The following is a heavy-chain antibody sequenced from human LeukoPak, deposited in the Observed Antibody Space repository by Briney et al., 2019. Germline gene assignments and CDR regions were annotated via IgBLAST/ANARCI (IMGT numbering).Heavy chain of an antibody. CDR3: ARASWISSTDAVR. D-gene: IGHD2-2*03. CDR2: IIPIFGTA. Sequence: SVKVSCKASGGTFSSYAISWVRQAPGQGLEWVGGIIPIFGTANYAQKFQGRVTITTDESTSTAYMELSSLRSEDTAIYYCARASWISSTDAVRWGQGTLVTVSS. V-gene: IGHV1-69*05. J-gene: IGHJ4*02. CDR1: GGTFSSYA.